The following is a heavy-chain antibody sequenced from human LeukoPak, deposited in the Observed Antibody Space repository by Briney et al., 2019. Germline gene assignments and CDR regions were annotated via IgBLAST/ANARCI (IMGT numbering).Heavy chain of an antibody. CDR2: MNPNSGNT. J-gene: IGHJ6*02. CDR3: ARVGPYYYGMDV. V-gene: IGHV1-8*01. CDR1: GYTFTSYD. Sequence: GASVKVSCKASGYTFTSYDINWVRQATGQGLEWMGWMNPNSGNTGYAQKFQGRVTMTRNTSISTAYMELSSLRSEDTAVYYCARVGPYYYGMDVWGQGTTVTVSS.